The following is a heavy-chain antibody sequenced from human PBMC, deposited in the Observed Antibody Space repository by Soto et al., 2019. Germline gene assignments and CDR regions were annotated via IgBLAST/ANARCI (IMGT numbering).Heavy chain of an antibody. CDR3: AKDQGSSWYEIDY. CDR1: GFTFSNYA. J-gene: IGHJ4*02. CDR2: ISGSGGNT. Sequence: VLLLESGGGLVQPGGSLRLSCAASGFTFSNYAVTWVRQAPGKGLEWVSTISGSGGNTYYADSVKGRFTISRDNSKNTLYLQMNSLRAEDTAVYYCAKDQGSSWYEIDYWGQGTLVTVSS. D-gene: IGHD6-13*01. V-gene: IGHV3-23*01.